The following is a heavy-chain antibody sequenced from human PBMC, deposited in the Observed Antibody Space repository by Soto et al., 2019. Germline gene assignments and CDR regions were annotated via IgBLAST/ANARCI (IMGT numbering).Heavy chain of an antibody. CDR1: EGTSSDIGYH. J-gene: IGHJ3*02. V-gene: IGHV4-39*01. D-gene: IGHD2-2*01. CDR2: IYYSGST. Sequence: SQLHPVTKTVAEGTSSDIGYHWVLKRQPPGKGLEWIGSIYYSGSTYYNPSLKSRVTISVDTSKNQFSLKLSSVTAADTAVYYCARHFVGIVVVPAAMHGVFDIWGQGTMVIV. CDR3: ARHFVGIVVVPAAMHGVFDI.